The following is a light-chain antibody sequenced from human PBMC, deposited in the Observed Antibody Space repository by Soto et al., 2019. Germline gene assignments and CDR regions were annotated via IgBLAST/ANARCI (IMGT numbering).Light chain of an antibody. J-gene: IGLJ2*01. Sequence: QSVLTQPPSVAAAPGQEVTLSCSGRSSKIGNDYVSWYQQLPGTAPKLLMYDNNERPSGIPDRFSGSKYGMSATLGITGLQTGDESDYYCGTWDTSLNAGVFGGGTKLTV. CDR3: GTWDTSLNAGV. CDR2: DNN. CDR1: SSKIGNDY. V-gene: IGLV1-51*01.